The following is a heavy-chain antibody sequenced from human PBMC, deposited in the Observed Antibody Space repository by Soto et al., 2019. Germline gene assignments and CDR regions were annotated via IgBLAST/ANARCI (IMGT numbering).Heavy chain of an antibody. CDR3: ERKVMGPTTRPNYGNFDL. Sequence: EVQVLESGGGLVQPGGSLRLSCAGSGFTFINYAMTCGRKAPGKGLEWVSSVSGGDAAFFADSVRGPFSISRDTSKQTVRMQINCLWVDHPAVYVCERKVMGPTTRPNYGNFDLWGRGNLVTVS. J-gene: IGHJ2*01. CDR2: VSGGDAA. CDR1: GFTFINYA. D-gene: IGHD2-8*01. V-gene: IGHV3-23*01.